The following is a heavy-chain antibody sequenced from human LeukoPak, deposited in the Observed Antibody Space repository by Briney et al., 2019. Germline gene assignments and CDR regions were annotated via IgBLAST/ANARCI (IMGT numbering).Heavy chain of an antibody. D-gene: IGHD7-27*01. CDR2: MSPNSGDT. J-gene: IGHJ4*02. CDR3: ARGPPNWGYDY. CDR1: GYTFTSYD. V-gene: IGHV1-8*01. Sequence: ASVKVSCKASGYTFTSYDFNWVRQATGQRPGWMGWMSPNSGDTGYAQKFQDRVTMTRNTSISTAYMELSSLRSDDTAVDYCARGPPNWGYDYWGPGTLVTVSS.